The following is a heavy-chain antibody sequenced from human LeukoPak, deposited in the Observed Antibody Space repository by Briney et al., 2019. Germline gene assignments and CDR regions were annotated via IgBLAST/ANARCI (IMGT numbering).Heavy chain of an antibody. V-gene: IGHV4-30-4*01. CDR2: IYYSGST. D-gene: IGHD3-10*01. Sequence: SETLSLTCTVSGGSIRSGDYYWSWIRQPPGKGLEWIGYIYYSGSTYYNPSLKSRVTISVDTSKNQFSLKLSSVTAADTAVYHCARSYYGSGSYYLPPYYYYYYGMDVWGQGTTVTVSS. CDR1: GGSIRSGDYY. CDR3: ARSYYGSGSYYLPPYYYYYYGMDV. J-gene: IGHJ6*02.